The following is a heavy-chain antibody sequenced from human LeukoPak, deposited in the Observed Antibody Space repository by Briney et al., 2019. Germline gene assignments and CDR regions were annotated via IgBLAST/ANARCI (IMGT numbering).Heavy chain of an antibody. CDR2: IYYSGST. CDR3: ARGKGYYGSGSYINWFDP. V-gene: IGHV4-59*12. CDR1: GGSISSYY. D-gene: IGHD3-10*01. Sequence: SETLSLTCTVSGGSISSYYWSWIRQPPGKGLEWIGYIYYSGSTNYNPSLKSRVTISVDTSKNQFSLKLSSVTAADTAVYYCARGKGYYGSGSYINWFDPWGQGTLVTVSS. J-gene: IGHJ5*02.